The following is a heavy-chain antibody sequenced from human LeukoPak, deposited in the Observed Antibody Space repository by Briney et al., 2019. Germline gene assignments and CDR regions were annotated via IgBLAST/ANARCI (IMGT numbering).Heavy chain of an antibody. V-gene: IGHV3-64*01. CDR1: GFTFSNYA. D-gene: IGHD3-16*01. Sequence: GGSLRLSCEASGFTFSNYAMNWVRQAPGKGLEYVSAISSNGGSTYYANSVKGRFTISRDNSKNTLYLQMGSLRAEDMAVYYCARAFQVDTWYYFDYWGQGTLVTVSS. CDR2: ISSNGGST. CDR3: ARAFQVDTWYYFDY. J-gene: IGHJ4*02.